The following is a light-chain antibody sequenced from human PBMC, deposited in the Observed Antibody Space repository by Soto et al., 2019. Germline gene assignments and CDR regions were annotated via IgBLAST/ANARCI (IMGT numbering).Light chain of an antibody. CDR2: SAS. V-gene: IGKV4-1*01. J-gene: IGKJ3*01. CDR3: QQYYSTPPT. Sequence: DIVMTQSPDSLAVSLGERATINCKSSQSVLYSSNNKNYLAWYQQKPGQPPKLLIYSASTRESGVPDRFSGSGSGTDFTLTISSLQDEDVAVYYCQQYYSTPPTFGPGNKVYI. CDR1: QSVLYSSNNKNY.